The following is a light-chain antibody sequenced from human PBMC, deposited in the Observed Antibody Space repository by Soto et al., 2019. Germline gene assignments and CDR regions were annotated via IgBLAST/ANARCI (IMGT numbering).Light chain of an antibody. Sequence: DIVMTQSPDSLAVSLGERATINCKSSQSVLYSSNNKNYLAWYQQKPGQPPKLLIYWASTRESGVPDRFSGSGSGPDFTLTISSLQAEDVGVYYCQQYYTTPLTFGGGTQVEIK. J-gene: IGKJ4*01. CDR3: QQYYTTPLT. CDR1: QSVLYSSNNKNY. CDR2: WAS. V-gene: IGKV4-1*01.